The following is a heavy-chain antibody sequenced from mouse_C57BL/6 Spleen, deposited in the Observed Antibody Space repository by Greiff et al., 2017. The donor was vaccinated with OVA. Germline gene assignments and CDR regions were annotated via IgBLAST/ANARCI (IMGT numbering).Heavy chain of an antibody. Sequence: EVKLVESGPELVKPGASVKISCKASGYSFTGYYMNWVKQSPEKSLEWIGEINPSTGGTTYNQKFKAKATLTVDKSSSTAYMQLKSLTSEDSAVYYCARGIYYDQGYFDVWGTGTTVTVSS. D-gene: IGHD2-4*01. CDR3: ARGIYYDQGYFDV. J-gene: IGHJ1*03. CDR2: INPSTGGT. CDR1: GYSFTGYY. V-gene: IGHV1-42*01.